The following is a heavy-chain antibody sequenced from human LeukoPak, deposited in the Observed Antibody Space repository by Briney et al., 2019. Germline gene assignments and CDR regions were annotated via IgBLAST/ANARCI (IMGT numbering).Heavy chain of an antibody. CDR3: ARYYDTFWPNLYYYMDV. J-gene: IGHJ6*03. D-gene: IGHD3-9*01. CDR1: GGSISSYY. CDR2: ICYSGST. Sequence: SETLSLTCTVSGGSISSYYWSWIRQPPGKGLEWIGYICYSGSTNYNPSLKSRVTISVDTSKNQFSLKLSSVTAADTAVYYCARYYDTFWPNLYYYMDVWGKGTTVTVSS. V-gene: IGHV4-59*01.